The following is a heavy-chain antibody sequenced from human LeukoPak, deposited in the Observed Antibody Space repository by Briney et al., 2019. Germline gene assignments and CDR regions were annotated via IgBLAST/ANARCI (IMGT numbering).Heavy chain of an antibody. CDR3: ARARGEYQLLWDYYYMDV. Sequence: PGGSLRLSCAASGFMFSTYAMSWVRQAPGKGLEWVANIKQDGSEKYYVDSVKGRFTISRDNAKNSLYLQMNSLRAEDTAVYYCARARGEYQLLWDYYYMDVWGKGTTVTVSS. V-gene: IGHV3-7*01. D-gene: IGHD2-2*01. CDR1: GFMFSTYA. CDR2: IKQDGSEK. J-gene: IGHJ6*03.